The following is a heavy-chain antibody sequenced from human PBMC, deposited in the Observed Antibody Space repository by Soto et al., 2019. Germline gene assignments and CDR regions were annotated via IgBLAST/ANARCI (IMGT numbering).Heavy chain of an antibody. CDR3: ARKDIAGNSVDF. CDR2: IYPGDSDT. V-gene: IGHV5-51*01. J-gene: IGHJ4*02. CDR1: GYSFTTYW. D-gene: IGHD6-13*01. Sequence: PGESLKISCKASGYSFTTYWIGWVRQMPGKGLEWMGIIYPGDSDTRYSPSFQDQVTISADKSISTAYLQWSSLKASDSAMFYCARKDIAGNSVDFWGQGTLVTVSS.